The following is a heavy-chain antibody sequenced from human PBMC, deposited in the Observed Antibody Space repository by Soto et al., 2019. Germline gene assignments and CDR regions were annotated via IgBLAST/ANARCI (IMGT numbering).Heavy chain of an antibody. J-gene: IGHJ6*02. CDR3: TTVGIWGITFGGTF. Sequence: EVQLVESGGGLVKPGGSLRLSCAASGFTFSNAWMSWVRQAPGKGLEWVGRIKSKTDGATTDYAAPVKGRFTISRDESENTLYLQMNSLKTEDTAVYYCTTVGIWGITFGGTFWGQGTTVTVSS. CDR1: GFTFSNAW. CDR2: IKSKTDGATT. V-gene: IGHV3-15*01. D-gene: IGHD3-16*01.